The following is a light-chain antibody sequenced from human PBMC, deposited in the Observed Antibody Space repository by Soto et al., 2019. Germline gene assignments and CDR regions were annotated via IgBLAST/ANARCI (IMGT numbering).Light chain of an antibody. V-gene: IGKV2-30*01. Sequence: DVVMTQSPLSLPVTLGQPASISCRSSQSLVYSDGNTYLSWFHQGPGQSPRRLIYQVSNRDSGVPDRFSGSGSGADFTLKISGVEAEDVGIYYCMEGSHWPKTFGQGTKVDIK. CDR1: QSLVYSDGNTY. CDR2: QVS. CDR3: MEGSHWPKT. J-gene: IGKJ1*01.